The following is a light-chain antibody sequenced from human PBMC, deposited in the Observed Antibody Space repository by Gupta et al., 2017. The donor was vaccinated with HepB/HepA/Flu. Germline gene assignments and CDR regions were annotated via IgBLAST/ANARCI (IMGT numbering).Light chain of an antibody. J-gene: IGKJ5*01. CDR1: QSVSSSY. Sequence: DIVLTQSPGTLSLSPGERATLPCRASQSVSSSYLAWYQQKPGQALRLLIYGASSRATGIPDRFSGSGSGTDFTLTISRLEPEDFAVYYCQQYGSSLSITFGQGTRLEIK. CDR2: GAS. CDR3: QQYGSSLSIT. V-gene: IGKV3-20*01.